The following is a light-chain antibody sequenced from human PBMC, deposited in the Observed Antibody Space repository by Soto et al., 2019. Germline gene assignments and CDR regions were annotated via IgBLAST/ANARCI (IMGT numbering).Light chain of an antibody. V-gene: IGKV3-15*01. CDR2: RAS. Sequence: ETVMTQSPATLSVSPGERATLSCRASQSVSSNVVWYQQRPGQAPRLLIYRASTRATGVPARFSGSGSGTEFTLTISSLQSEDFAVYYCQQYDNWPPWTFGQGTKVDIK. CDR1: QSVSSN. CDR3: QQYDNWPPWT. J-gene: IGKJ1*01.